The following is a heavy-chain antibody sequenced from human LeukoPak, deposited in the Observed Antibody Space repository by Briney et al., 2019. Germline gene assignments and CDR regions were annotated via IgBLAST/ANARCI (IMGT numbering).Heavy chain of an antibody. CDR3: ARDPYSSGWPSYYYYGMDV. CDR1: GFTFSSYW. D-gene: IGHD6-19*01. V-gene: IGHV3-7*01. J-gene: IGHJ6*02. CDR2: IKQDGSEK. Sequence: GGSLRLSCAASGFTFSSYWMSWVRQAPGKGLEWVANIKQDGSEKYYVDSVKGRFTISRDNAKNSLYLQMNSLRAEDTAVYYCARDPYSSGWPSYYYYGMDVWGQRTTVTVSS.